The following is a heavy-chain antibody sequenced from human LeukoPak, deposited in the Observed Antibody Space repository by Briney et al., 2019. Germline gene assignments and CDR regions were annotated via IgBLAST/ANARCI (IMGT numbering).Heavy chain of an antibody. Sequence: SETLSLTCTVSGGSISSSSYYWGWIRQPPGKGLEWIGSIYYSGSTYYNPSLKSRVTISVDTSKNQFSLKLSSVTAADTAVYYCASAKNFGVVIIENYFDYWGQGTLVTVSS. CDR1: GGSISSSSYY. J-gene: IGHJ4*02. CDR2: IYYSGST. V-gene: IGHV4-39*07. CDR3: ASAKNFGVVIIENYFDY. D-gene: IGHD3-3*01.